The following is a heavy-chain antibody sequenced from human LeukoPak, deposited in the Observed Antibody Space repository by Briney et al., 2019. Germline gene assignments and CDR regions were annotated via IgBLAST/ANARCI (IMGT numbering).Heavy chain of an antibody. V-gene: IGHV3-9*01. J-gene: IGHJ6*03. CDR3: AKDTSLNGSGYMDG. CDR1: GFTFDDYA. CDR2: INWNSARI. D-gene: IGHD6-19*01. Sequence: PGGSLRLSCAASGFTFDDYAIHWVRQAPGKGLEWVSGINWNSARIGYAASVKGRFTISRDNAKNSLYLQMNSLRVEDTALYYCAKDTSLNGSGYMDGWGKGTTVIISS.